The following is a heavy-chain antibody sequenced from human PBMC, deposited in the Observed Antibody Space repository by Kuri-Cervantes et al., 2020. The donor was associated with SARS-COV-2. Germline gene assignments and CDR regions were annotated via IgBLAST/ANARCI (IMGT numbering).Heavy chain of an antibody. CDR1: GFTFSSYS. CDR2: ISSSSTI. Sequence: GESLKISCAASGFTFSSYSMNWVRQAPGKGLEWVSYISSSSTIYYADSVKGRFTISRDNAKNSLYLQMNSLRAEDTAVYYCARDDIGAPLFDYWGQGTLVTVSS. J-gene: IGHJ4*02. CDR3: ARDDIGAPLFDY. V-gene: IGHV3-48*01.